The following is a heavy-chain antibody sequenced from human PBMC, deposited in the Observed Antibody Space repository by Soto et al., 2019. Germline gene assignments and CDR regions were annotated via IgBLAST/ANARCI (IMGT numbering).Heavy chain of an antibody. CDR3: ARVLSWGWFDP. J-gene: IGHJ5*02. CDR1: GFTFSDYW. Sequence: EVQLVESGGGLVQPGGSLRLSCAASGFTFSDYWMGWVRQAPGKGLEWVANIKQDGSAWYYVDSVKGRFTISRDNAKNSLVLEMNSLRPEDTAVYYCARVLSWGWFDPWGQGTLVAVSS. D-gene: IGHD1-26*01. V-gene: IGHV3-7*01. CDR2: IKQDGSAW.